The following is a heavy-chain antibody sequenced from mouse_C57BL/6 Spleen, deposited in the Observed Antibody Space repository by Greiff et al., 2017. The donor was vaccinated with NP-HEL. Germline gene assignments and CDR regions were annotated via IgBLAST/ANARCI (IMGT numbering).Heavy chain of an antibody. CDR2: IYPGSGST. Sequence: VQLQQPGAELVKPGASVKMSCKASGYTFTSYWITWVKQRPGQGLEWIGDIYPGSGSTNYNEKFKSKATLTVDTSSSTAYMQLSSLTSEDSAVYYCARGGVTTVVAYYFDYWGQGTTLTVSS. CDR3: ARGGVTTVVAYYFDY. J-gene: IGHJ2*01. D-gene: IGHD1-1*01. V-gene: IGHV1-55*01. CDR1: GYTFTSYW.